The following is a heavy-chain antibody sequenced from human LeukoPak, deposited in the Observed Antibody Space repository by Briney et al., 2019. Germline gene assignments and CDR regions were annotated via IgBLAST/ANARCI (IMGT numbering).Heavy chain of an antibody. CDR3: ARDPLRFGELLGYFDY. Sequence: GASVKVSCKASGYTFTGYYMHWVRQAPGQGLEWMGWINPNSGGTNYAQKFQGRVTMTRDTSISTAYMELSRLRSGDTAVYYCARDPLRFGELLGYFDYWGQGTLVTVSS. V-gene: IGHV1-2*02. CDR2: INPNSGGT. D-gene: IGHD3-10*01. CDR1: GYTFTGYY. J-gene: IGHJ4*02.